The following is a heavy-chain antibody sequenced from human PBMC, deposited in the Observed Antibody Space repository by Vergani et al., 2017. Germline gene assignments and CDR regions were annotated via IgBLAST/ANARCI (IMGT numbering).Heavy chain of an antibody. D-gene: IGHD2-21*02. CDR1: GYTFTSYD. CDR3: ATGSWDDCGGDCYSGFDY. Sequence: QVQLVQSGAEVKKPGASVKVSCKASGYTFTSYDINWVRQATGQGLEWMGWMNPNSGNTGYAQKFQGRVTMTRNTSISTAYMELSSLRSEDTAVYYCATGSWDDCGGDCYSGFDYWGQGTLVTVSS. CDR2: MNPNSGNT. J-gene: IGHJ4*02. V-gene: IGHV1-8*01.